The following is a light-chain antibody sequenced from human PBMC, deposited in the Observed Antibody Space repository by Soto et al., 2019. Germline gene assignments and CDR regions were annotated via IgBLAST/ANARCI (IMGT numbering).Light chain of an antibody. V-gene: IGLV2-11*01. CDR2: DVN. J-gene: IGLJ2*01. CDR1: SSDVGGYNY. CDR3: CSYAGSYTL. Sequence: QSALTQPPSVSGSPGQSVTISCTGTSSDVGGYNYVSWYQQHPGKAPKLMIYDVNMRPSGVPDRFSGSKSGNTASLTISGLQAEDEADYYCCSYAGSYTLFGGGTKLTVL.